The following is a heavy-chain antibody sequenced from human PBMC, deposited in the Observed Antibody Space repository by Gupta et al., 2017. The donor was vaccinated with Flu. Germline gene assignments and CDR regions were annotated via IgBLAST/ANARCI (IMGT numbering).Heavy chain of an antibody. CDR2: ISQSRGP. CDR3: ARNLPILDGGNWFGP. CDR1: GVSFSAFY. Sequence: QVQLQQWGAGLLQPSETLSLTCGVSGVSFSAFYWSWIRQSPERGLEWIGDISQSRGPNYNPSLRSRATISRDASNNQVSLRLFSVTAADTGVYYCARNLPILDGGNWFGPWGQGILVTVSS. J-gene: IGHJ5*02. V-gene: IGHV4-34*02. D-gene: IGHD2-21*01.